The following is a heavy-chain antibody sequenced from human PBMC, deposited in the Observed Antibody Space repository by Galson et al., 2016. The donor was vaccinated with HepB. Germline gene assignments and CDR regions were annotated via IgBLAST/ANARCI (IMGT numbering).Heavy chain of an antibody. CDR2: IWYDGSNK. V-gene: IGHV3-33*01. CDR1: GFTFSSCG. D-gene: IGHD6-19*01. J-gene: IGHJ6*02. CDR3: ARDVEQWVYHGMDV. Sequence: SLRLSCAASGFTFSSCGMHWVRQAPGKGLEWVAVIWYDGSNKYYADSVKGRFTISRDNSKNTLYLQMNSLRAEDTAVYYCARDVEQWVYHGMDVWGQGTTVTVSS.